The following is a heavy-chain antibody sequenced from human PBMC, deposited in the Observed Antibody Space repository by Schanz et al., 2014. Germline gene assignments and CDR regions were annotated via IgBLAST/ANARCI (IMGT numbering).Heavy chain of an antibody. J-gene: IGHJ4*02. Sequence: QVQVVQSGGGLVKPGGSLRLSCAASGFVFGDYYMTWIRQAPGKGLEWLSYISDSGTYTNYADSVKDRFTISRDNAKSSLYLQMNSLRVEDTAVYYCAASSGWHPSTDYWGQGTLVTVSS. CDR3: AASSGWHPSTDY. V-gene: IGHV3-11*05. D-gene: IGHD6-19*01. CDR2: ISDSGTYT. CDR1: GFVFGDYY.